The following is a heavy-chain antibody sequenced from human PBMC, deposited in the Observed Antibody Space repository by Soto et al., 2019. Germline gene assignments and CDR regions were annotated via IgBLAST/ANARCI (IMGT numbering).Heavy chain of an antibody. D-gene: IGHD4-17*01. CDR2: IYYSGST. V-gene: IGHV4-59*12. CDR3: ARGRYGDPLSYWYFDL. CDR1: GGSISSYY. Sequence: QVQLQESGPGLVKPSETLSLTCTVSGGSISSYYWSWIRQPPGKGLEWIGYIYYSGSTNYNPSLKSRVTISVDTSKNQFSLKLSSVTAADTAVYYCARGRYGDPLSYWYFDLWGRGTLVTVSS. J-gene: IGHJ2*01.